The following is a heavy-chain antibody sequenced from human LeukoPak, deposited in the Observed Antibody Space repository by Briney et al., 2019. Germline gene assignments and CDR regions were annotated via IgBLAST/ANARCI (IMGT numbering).Heavy chain of an antibody. Sequence: SETLSLTCAVSGGSISSNNWWGWVRQPPGKGLEWIGEIYHSGSPNYNPSLKSRVTISLDTSKNQFSLKLNSVTAADTAVYYCAREHTYYFGSQTSTLDVWGQGTAVTVSS. D-gene: IGHD3-10*01. CDR1: GGSISSNNW. CDR2: IYHSGSP. J-gene: IGHJ6*02. V-gene: IGHV4-4*02. CDR3: AREHTYYFGSQTSTLDV.